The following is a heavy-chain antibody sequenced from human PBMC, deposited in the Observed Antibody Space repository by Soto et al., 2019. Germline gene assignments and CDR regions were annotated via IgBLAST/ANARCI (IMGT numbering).Heavy chain of an antibody. Sequence: SQNLSLTCTVSGGSISSYYWSWIRLPPGKELEWIGYIYYSGSTNYNPSLKSRVTISVDTSKNQFSLKLSSVPAADTAVYHCAWFVAAAGTGGFWFDPSRRGSLVTV. D-gene: IGHD6-13*01. CDR1: GGSISSYY. J-gene: IGHJ5*02. CDR3: AWFVAAAGTGGFWFDP. V-gene: IGHV4-59*01. CDR2: IYYSGST.